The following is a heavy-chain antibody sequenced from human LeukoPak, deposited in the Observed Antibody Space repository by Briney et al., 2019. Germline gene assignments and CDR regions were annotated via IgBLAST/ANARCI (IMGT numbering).Heavy chain of an antibody. CDR1: GGSISSSSYY. D-gene: IGHD4-17*01. J-gene: IGHJ4*02. Sequence: SETLSLICTVSGGSISSSSYYWGWIRQPPGEGLEWIGNIYYSGSTNSNPSLKSRVTVSLDTSKNQFSLKVRSVTAVDTAVHYCARGNDYGDSFDYWGQGTLVTVSS. CDR2: IYYSGST. V-gene: IGHV4-61*05. CDR3: ARGNDYGDSFDY.